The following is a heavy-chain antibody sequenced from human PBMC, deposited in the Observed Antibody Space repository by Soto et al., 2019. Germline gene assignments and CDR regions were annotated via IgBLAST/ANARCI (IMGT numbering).Heavy chain of an antibody. CDR1: GYTFTGYY. V-gene: IGHV1-2*02. CDR3: AGQYSSSSTHYYYYGMDV. D-gene: IGHD6-6*01. CDR2: INPNSGGT. Sequence: ASVKVSCKASGYTFTGYYIHWVRQAPGQGLEWMGWINPNSGGTDSQQKFQGRVTMTRDSSITTAYMELRSLRSDDTAVYYCAGQYSSSSTHYYYYGMDVWGQGTTVTVSS. J-gene: IGHJ6*02.